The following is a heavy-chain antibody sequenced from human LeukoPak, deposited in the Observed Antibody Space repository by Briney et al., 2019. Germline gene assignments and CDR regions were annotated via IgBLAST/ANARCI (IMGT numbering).Heavy chain of an antibody. Sequence: GGSLRLSCAVSGLTFRSYAMIWVRQAPGKGLEWVSLISGSGARTHYGDSVKGRFTISRDNSKNTVYLQMNSLRVDDTALYYCAKDPGDGVGYHEGFGAFDMWGQGTVVTVSS. CDR3: AKDPGDGVGYHEGFGAFDM. CDR1: GLTFRSYA. J-gene: IGHJ3*02. D-gene: IGHD4-17*01. V-gene: IGHV3-23*01. CDR2: ISGSGART.